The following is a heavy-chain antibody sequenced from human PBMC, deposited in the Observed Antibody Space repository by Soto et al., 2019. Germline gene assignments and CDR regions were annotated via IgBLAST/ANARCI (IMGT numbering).Heavy chain of an antibody. V-gene: IGHV3-7*05. CDR2: IKQDGSEK. J-gene: IGHJ6*02. D-gene: IGHD2-15*01. CDR3: ARGGRPNCSGGSCYFRYYYYGMDV. CDR1: GFTFSSYW. Sequence: GGSLRLSCAASGFTFSSYWMSWVRQAPGKGLEWVANIKQDGSEKYYVDSVKGRFTISGDNAKNSLYLQMNSLRAEDTAVYYCARGGRPNCSGGSCYFRYYYYGMDVWGQGTTVTVSS.